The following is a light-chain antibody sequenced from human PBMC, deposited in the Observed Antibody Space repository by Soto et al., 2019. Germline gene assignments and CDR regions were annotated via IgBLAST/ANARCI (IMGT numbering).Light chain of an antibody. CDR3: QKYNSAPWT. CDR2: AAS. V-gene: IGKV1-27*01. J-gene: IGKJ1*01. CDR1: QGISNW. Sequence: DIQMTQSPSSLSASVGDRLTITCRASQGISNWLAWYQQKPGRVPKLLIYAASTLHSGVPSRFSGSGSGTDFTLTISSLQPEDVATYYCQKYNSAPWTFGQGTKVEIK.